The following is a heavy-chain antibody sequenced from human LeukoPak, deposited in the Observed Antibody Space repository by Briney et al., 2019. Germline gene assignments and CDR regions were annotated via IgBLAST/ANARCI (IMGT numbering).Heavy chain of an antibody. J-gene: IGHJ6*03. CDR1: GGTFSSYA. V-gene: IGHV1-69*05. CDR2: IIPIFGTA. CDR3: AKSPRMTPIVVVVAAHYYMDV. D-gene: IGHD2-15*01. Sequence: SVKVSCKASGGTFSSYAISWVRQAPGQGLEWMGGIIPIFGTANYAQKFQGRVTITTDESTSTAYMELSSLRSEDTAVYYCAKSPRMTPIVVVVAAHYYMDVWCKGTTVTVSS.